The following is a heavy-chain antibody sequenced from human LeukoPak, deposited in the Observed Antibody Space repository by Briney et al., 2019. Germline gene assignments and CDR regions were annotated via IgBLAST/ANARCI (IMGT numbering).Heavy chain of an antibody. J-gene: IGHJ4*02. Sequence: PGGSLRLSCAASGFTFSCYSLSWVRQPPGKELAWVAAISGSGGSTYYADAVKGRFTISRDNSKNTLYLQMNSLRAEYTAVYYCAKDVDVVAAMSFDYWGQGTLVTVSS. D-gene: IGHD2-2*01. CDR3: AKDVDVVAAMSFDY. CDR2: ISGSGGST. V-gene: IGHV3-23*01. CDR1: GFTFSCYS.